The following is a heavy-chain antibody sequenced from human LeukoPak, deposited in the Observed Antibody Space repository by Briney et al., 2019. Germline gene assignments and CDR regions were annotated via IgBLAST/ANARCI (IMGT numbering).Heavy chain of an antibody. D-gene: IGHD1-1*01. V-gene: IGHV4-39*07. CDR2: IYYSGNT. CDR3: ARVSWFPGTSYYYMDV. Sequence: SETLSLTCSVSGGSIRSTTYYWGWIRQPPGKGLEWIGSIYYSGNTYYNPSLKSRVTISVDTSKNQFSLKLSSVTAADTAVYFCARVSWFPGTSYYYMDVWGKGTTVTVSS. CDR1: GGSIRSTTYY. J-gene: IGHJ6*03.